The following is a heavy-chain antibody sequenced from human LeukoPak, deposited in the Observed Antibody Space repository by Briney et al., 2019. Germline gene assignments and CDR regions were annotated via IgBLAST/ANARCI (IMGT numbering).Heavy chain of an antibody. Sequence: GGSLRLSCTASGFNLTNYAMHWVRQAPGKGLEWVTLISYSGDNTYYADSVKGRFTISRDNSKSTLYLQMNSLRPEDTAVYYCANGPHYNILTGYYKVRSHLDYWGQGTLVTVSS. J-gene: IGHJ4*02. CDR1: GFNLTNYA. D-gene: IGHD3-9*01. V-gene: IGHV3-30*04. CDR3: ANGPHYNILTGYYKVRSHLDY. CDR2: ISYSGDNT.